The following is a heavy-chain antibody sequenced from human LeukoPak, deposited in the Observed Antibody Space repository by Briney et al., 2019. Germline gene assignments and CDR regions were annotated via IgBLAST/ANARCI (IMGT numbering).Heavy chain of an antibody. D-gene: IGHD5-18*01. V-gene: IGHV4-30-2*01. CDR1: GGSISSGGYY. CDR3: ARVGRYSHFDY. J-gene: IGHJ4*02. Sequence: SETLSLTCTVSGGSISSGGYYWSWIRQHPGKGLEWIGYIYHSGSTYYNPSLKSRVTISVDRSKNQFSLKLSSVTAADTAVYYCARVGRYSHFDYWGQGTLVTVSS. CDR2: IYHSGST.